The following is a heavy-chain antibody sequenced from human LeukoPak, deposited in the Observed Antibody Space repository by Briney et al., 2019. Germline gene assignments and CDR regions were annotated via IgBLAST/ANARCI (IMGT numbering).Heavy chain of an antibody. CDR1: GSSISNYY. CDR3: ARTRYYYNSRSYGAPYYFDY. Sequence: SETLSLTCSVSGSSISNYYWSWIRQPPGKGLEWIGYVYYTGSTNYNPSLKSRVTISVDTSKNQFSLKLSSVTAADTAVYYCARTRYYYNSRSYGAPYYFDYWGQGTLVTVSS. J-gene: IGHJ4*02. D-gene: IGHD3-10*01. CDR2: VYYTGST. V-gene: IGHV4-59*08.